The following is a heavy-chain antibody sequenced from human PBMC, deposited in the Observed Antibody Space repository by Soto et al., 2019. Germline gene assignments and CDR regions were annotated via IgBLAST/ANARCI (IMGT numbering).Heavy chain of an antibody. Sequence: LRLSCAASGFTFSSYAMSWVRQAPGKGLEWVSAISGSGGSTYYADSVKGRFTISRDNSKNTLYLQMNSLRAEDTAVYYCAKDMRLAAAGRSDYWGQGTLVTVSS. CDR1: GFTFSSYA. CDR2: ISGSGGST. J-gene: IGHJ4*02. V-gene: IGHV3-23*01. CDR3: AKDMRLAAAGRSDY. D-gene: IGHD6-13*01.